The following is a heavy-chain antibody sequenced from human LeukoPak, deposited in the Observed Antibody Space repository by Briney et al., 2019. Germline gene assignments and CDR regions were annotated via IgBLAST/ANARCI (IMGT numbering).Heavy chain of an antibody. CDR2: VSDSEAT. D-gene: IGHD6-13*01. Sequence: PSETLSLTCTVSGDSINNSPYYWGWVRQSPGRGLEWLGSVSDSEATYDNPSLKTRVPMSVDTSKTQVSLTVTSVTAADTAIYYGARHNTRFSSSPGWFDPWGQGSLVTVSS. V-gene: IGHV4-39*01. CDR3: ARHNTRFSSSPGWFDP. CDR1: GDSINNSPYY. J-gene: IGHJ5*02.